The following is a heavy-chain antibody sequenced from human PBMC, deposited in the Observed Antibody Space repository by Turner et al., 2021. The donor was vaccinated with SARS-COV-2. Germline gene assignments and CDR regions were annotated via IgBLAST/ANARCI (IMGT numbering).Heavy chain of an antibody. V-gene: IGHV1-18*01. Sequence: QVQLVQSGAEVKKPGASVKVACKASGYTFASYGLSWVRQAPGQGLEGMGWISAYNGNTNHAQKRQGRVTMSTDTSTSTAYMELRSLRSDDTAVYYCARAYGAGSYGHYYGMDVWGQGTTVTVSS. D-gene: IGHD3-10*01. CDR2: ISAYNGNT. CDR1: GYTFASYG. J-gene: IGHJ6*02. CDR3: ARAYGAGSYGHYYGMDV.